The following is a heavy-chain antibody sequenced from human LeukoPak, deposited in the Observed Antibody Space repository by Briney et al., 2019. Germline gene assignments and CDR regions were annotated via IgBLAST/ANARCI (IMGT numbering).Heavy chain of an antibody. CDR1: GGSFSGYY. Sequence: SETLSLTCAVYGGSFSGYYWSWIRQPPGKGLEWIGEINHSGSTNYNPSLESRVTISVDTSKNQFSLKLSSVTAADTAVYYCARGRGYVLRFLEWLCYFDYWGQGTLVTVSS. J-gene: IGHJ4*02. D-gene: IGHD3-3*01. CDR2: INHSGST. CDR3: ARGRGYVLRFLEWLCYFDY. V-gene: IGHV4-34*01.